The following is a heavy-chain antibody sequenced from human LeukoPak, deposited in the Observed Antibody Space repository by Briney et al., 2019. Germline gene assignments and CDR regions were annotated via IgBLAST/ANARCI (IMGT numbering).Heavy chain of an antibody. CDR2: IYPGDSDT. CDR1: GYSSTSYW. CDR3: ARNRYSYGYYYFDY. J-gene: IGHJ4*02. Sequence: EALKISCKASGYSSTSYWIGWVRQMPGGGVEWMGIIYPGDSDTRYSPPFQGQVTILADKPISSAYLQWSSLEASDTAMYYCARNRYSYGYYYFDYWGQGTLVTVSS. D-gene: IGHD5-18*01. V-gene: IGHV5-51*04.